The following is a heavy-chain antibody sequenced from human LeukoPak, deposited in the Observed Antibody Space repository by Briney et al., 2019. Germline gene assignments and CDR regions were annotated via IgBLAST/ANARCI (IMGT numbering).Heavy chain of an antibody. CDR2: ISDNSGVI. V-gene: IGHV3-48*02. D-gene: IGHD2-15*01. CDR3: VRDPPHPIRSFWYFDL. CDR1: GFTFSNAW. Sequence: PGGSLRLSCTASGFTFSNAWMSWVRQAPGKGLEWVSYISDNSGVIYYADSVKGRFTISRDNAKKSLSLEMNSLRDEDTAVYYCVRDPPHPIRSFWYFDLWGRGTLVSVSS. J-gene: IGHJ2*01.